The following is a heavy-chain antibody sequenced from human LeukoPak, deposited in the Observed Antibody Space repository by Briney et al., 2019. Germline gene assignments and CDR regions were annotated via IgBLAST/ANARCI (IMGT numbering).Heavy chain of an antibody. J-gene: IGHJ4*02. CDR2: ISSSGSTI. CDR3: ARRLRRNYFDY. D-gene: IGHD4-17*01. Sequence: GGSLRLSCAASGFTFSSYEMNWGRQAPGKGLEWVSYISSSGSTIYYADSVKGRFTISRDNAKNSLYLQMNSLRAEDTAVYYCARRLRRNYFDYWDQGTLVTVSS. CDR1: GFTFSSYE. V-gene: IGHV3-48*03.